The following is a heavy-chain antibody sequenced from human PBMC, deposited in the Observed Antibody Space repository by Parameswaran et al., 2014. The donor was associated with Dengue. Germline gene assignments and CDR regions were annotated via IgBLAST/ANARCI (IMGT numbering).Heavy chain of an antibody. Sequence: RWIRQPQEGLEWIGYIYYSGSTNYNPSLKSRVTISVDTSKNQFSLELSSVTAADTAVYYCARESSCSGGSCYSGGDYFDYWGQGTLVTVSS. J-gene: IGHJ4*02. V-gene: IGHV4-59*13. CDR2: IYYSGST. CDR3: ARESSCSGGSCYSGGDYFDY. D-gene: IGHD2-15*01.